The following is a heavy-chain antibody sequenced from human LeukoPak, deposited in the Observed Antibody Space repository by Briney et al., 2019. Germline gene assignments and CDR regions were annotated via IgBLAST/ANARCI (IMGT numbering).Heavy chain of an antibody. Sequence: SETLSLTCTVSGYSISSGYYWGWIRQPPGKGLEWIGSIYHSGSTYYNPSLKSRVTISVDTSKNQFSLKLSSVTAADTAVYYCARDPTYYDILTGSVVAFDIWGQGTMVTVSS. CDR2: IYHSGST. CDR1: GYSISSGYY. CDR3: ARDPTYYDILTGSVVAFDI. D-gene: IGHD3-9*01. V-gene: IGHV4-38-2*02. J-gene: IGHJ3*02.